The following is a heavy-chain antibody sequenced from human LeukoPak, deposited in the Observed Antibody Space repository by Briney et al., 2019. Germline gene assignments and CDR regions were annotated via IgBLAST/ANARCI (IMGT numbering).Heavy chain of an antibody. V-gene: IGHV3-30*02. Sequence: GGSLRLSCAASGFTFSSYGMHWVRQAPGKGLEWVAFIRYDGSNKYYADSVKGRFTISRDNSKNTLYLQMNSLRAEDTAVYYCATNPPPWNYYAFDIWGQGTMVTVSS. CDR1: GFTFSSYG. CDR2: IRYDGSNK. CDR3: ATNPPPWNYYAFDI. J-gene: IGHJ3*02. D-gene: IGHD1-7*01.